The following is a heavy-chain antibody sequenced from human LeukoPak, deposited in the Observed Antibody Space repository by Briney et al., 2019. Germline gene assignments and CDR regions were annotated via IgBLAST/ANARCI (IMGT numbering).Heavy chain of an antibody. CDR3: AADPGIAAAGTFAFDI. D-gene: IGHD6-13*01. J-gene: IGHJ3*02. V-gene: IGHV1-58*02. Sequence: VASVKVSCKASGFTFASSAMQWVRQARGQRLEWIGWIVVGSGNTNYAQKFQERVTITRDMSTSTAYMELSSLRSEDTAVYYCAADPGIAAAGTFAFDIWGQGTMVTVSS. CDR1: GFTFASSA. CDR2: IVVGSGNT.